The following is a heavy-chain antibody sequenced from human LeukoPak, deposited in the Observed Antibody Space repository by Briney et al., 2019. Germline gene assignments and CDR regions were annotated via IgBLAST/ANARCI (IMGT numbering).Heavy chain of an antibody. V-gene: IGHV1-69*13. CDR3: ASDRLGYQLLFDY. CDR1: GGTFSSYA. CDR2: IIPILGTA. D-gene: IGHD2-2*01. J-gene: IGHJ4*02. Sequence: SVKVSCKASGGTFSSYAITWVRQAPGQGLEWMGGIIPILGTANYAQKFQGRVTITADESTSTAYMELSSLRSEDTAVYYCASDRLGYQLLFDYWGQGTLVTVSS.